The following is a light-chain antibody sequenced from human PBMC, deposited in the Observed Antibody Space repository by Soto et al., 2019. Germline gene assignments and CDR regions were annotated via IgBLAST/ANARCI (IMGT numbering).Light chain of an antibody. J-gene: IGLJ2*01. V-gene: IGLV1-51*01. CDR1: TSKIGNNY. Sequence: QSVLTQPPSVSAAPGQKVTISCSGSTSKIGNNYVSWYQQLPGTAPKLLIYDNNKRASGIPDRFSGSKSGTSATLGITGLQTGDEADYYCATWDISLNVVFGGGTKLTVL. CDR3: ATWDISLNVV. CDR2: DNN.